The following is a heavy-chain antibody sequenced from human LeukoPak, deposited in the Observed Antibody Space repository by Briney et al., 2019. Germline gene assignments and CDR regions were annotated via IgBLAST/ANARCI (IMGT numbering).Heavy chain of an antibody. CDR3: AKSDCSSDGCKLLNY. D-gene: IGHD5-24*01. CDR1: GFTFSSYA. Sequence: GGSLRLSCAASGFTFSSYAMSWVRQAPGKGLEWVSLISGSGDATKYADSVMGRFTISRDNSKNTLYLQMNSLRAEDTAVYYCAKSDCSSDGCKLLNYWGQGTLVTVSS. J-gene: IGHJ4*02. V-gene: IGHV3-23*01. CDR2: ISGSGDAT.